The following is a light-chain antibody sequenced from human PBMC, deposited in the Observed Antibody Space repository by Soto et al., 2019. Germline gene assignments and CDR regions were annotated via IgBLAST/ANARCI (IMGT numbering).Light chain of an antibody. CDR2: SNN. CDR1: SSNIGSNT. Sequence: QSVLTQPPSASGTPGQRVTISCSGSSSNIGSNTVNWYQQLPGTAPKLLIYSNNQRPSGVPDRFSGSKSGTSASLAISGLQSADEADYSCAAWDGSLNGKVFGPGTKVTVL. CDR3: AAWDGSLNGKV. J-gene: IGLJ1*01. V-gene: IGLV1-44*01.